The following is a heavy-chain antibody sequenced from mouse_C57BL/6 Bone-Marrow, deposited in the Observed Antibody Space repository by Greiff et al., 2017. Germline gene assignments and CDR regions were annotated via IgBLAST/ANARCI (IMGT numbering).Heavy chain of an antibody. V-gene: IGHV1-58*01. CDR3: ARNSIYDGYYGGFAY. D-gene: IGHD2-3*01. CDR2: IYIGNGYT. J-gene: IGHJ3*01. Sequence: EVQVVESGAELVRPGSSVKMSCKTSGYTFTSYGINWVKQRPGQGLEWIGYIYIGNGYTEYNEKFKGKATLTSDTSSSTAYMQLSSLTSEDSAIYFCARNSIYDGYYGGFAYWGQGTLVTVSA. CDR1: GYTFTSYG.